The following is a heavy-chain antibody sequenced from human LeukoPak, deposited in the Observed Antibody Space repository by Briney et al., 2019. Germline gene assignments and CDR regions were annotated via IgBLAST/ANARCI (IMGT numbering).Heavy chain of an antibody. D-gene: IGHD3-3*01. J-gene: IGHJ4*02. Sequence: ASVKVSCKASGYTFTGYYMHWVRQAPGQGLEWIGWINPNSGGTNYAQKFQGRVTMTRDTSISTAYMELSRLRSDDTAVYYCASSITIFGVVPALFDYWGQGTLVTVSS. V-gene: IGHV1-2*02. CDR1: GYTFTGYY. CDR3: ASSITIFGVVPALFDY. CDR2: INPNSGGT.